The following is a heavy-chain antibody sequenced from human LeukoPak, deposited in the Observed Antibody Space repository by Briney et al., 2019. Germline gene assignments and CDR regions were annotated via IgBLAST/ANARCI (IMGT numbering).Heavy chain of an antibody. V-gene: IGHV3-9*01. CDR3: AKHGGSGWTAHYSYGLDV. CDR2: IIWNTGSV. D-gene: IGHD6-19*01. J-gene: IGHJ6*02. Sequence: PGGSLRLSCAASGFTFYDYAMHWVRQAPGKGLEWVSGIIWNTGSVGYADSVKGRFTISRDNAKNSLYLQMNSLRVEDTAFYYCAKHGGSGWTAHYSYGLDVWGQGTTVTVSS. CDR1: GFTFYDYA.